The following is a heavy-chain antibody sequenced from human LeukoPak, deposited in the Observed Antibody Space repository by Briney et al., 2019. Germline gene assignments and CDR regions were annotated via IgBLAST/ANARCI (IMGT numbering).Heavy chain of an antibody. J-gene: IGHJ4*02. CDR2: TYYRSSWGH. V-gene: IGHV6-1*01. CDR1: GDSMSSEASS. CDR3: VRDYLCAFDY. Sequence: SQTLSLTCVISGDSMSSEASSWNWIRQSPSRGLEWLGRTYYRSSWGHDYAVSVESRMTINRDTSKNQFSLQLNSVTPEDTAIYYCVRDYLCAFDYWGQGILVTVSS. D-gene: IGHD3-16*02.